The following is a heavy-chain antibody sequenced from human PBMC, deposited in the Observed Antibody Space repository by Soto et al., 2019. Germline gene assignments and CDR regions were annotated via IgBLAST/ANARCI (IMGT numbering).Heavy chain of an antibody. J-gene: IGHJ6*02. V-gene: IGHV3-48*03. CDR3: ARRYCSSASCPRNYYCMDV. D-gene: IGHD2-2*01. Sequence: WVSQDKGKGLEWVSYISSSGSTIYYADSVKGRFTISGDNAKNSLYLQMNSLRAEDTAVYYCARRYCSSASCPRNYYCMDVWGQGTTVTVSS. CDR2: ISSSGSTI.